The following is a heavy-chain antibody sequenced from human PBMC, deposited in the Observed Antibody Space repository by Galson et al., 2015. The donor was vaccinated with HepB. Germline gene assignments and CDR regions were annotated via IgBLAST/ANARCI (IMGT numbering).Heavy chain of an antibody. J-gene: IGHJ4*02. CDR3: ATGPPTLPWLDY. D-gene: IGHD2-15*01. Sequence: SVKVSCKASGGNLMSYGISWVRQAPGQGLEWMGGIIPIFGTANYAQRFQGRLTLNADVSSSTAYMHLSSLKSEDTAVYYCATGPPTLPWLDYWGQGTLLIVSS. CDR1: GGNLMSYG. V-gene: IGHV1-69*13. CDR2: IIPIFGTA.